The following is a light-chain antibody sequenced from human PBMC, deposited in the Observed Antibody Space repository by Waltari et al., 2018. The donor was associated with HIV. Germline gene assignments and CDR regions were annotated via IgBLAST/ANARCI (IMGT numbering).Light chain of an antibody. CDR3: FSYAGDNMGV. CDR1: SAEIGGYDF. J-gene: IGLJ1*01. V-gene: IGLV2-8*01. CDR2: EVT. Sequence: QSALTQPPSASGSPGQSVTISCAGTSAEIGGYDFVSWFQKYPGQAPKLIIYEVTKRPPGVPDCSAGTKAGTAASLTFSRLQPDDEADYYCFSYAGDNMGVFGLGTRVTVL.